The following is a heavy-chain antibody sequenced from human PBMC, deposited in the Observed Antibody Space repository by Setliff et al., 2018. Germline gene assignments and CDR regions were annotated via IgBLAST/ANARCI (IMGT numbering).Heavy chain of an antibody. J-gene: IGHJ3*02. CDR2: IYYSGST. D-gene: IGHD2-21*01. V-gene: IGHV4-31*03. CDR3: ARVALVVVIRNAFDI. CDR1: GGSISSGGYY. Sequence: SETLSLTCTVSGGSISSGGYYWSWIRQHPGKGLEWIGYIYYSGSTYSNPSLKSRVTISVDTSKNQFSLKLSSVTAADTAVYYCARVALVVVIRNAFDIWGQGTMGTVS.